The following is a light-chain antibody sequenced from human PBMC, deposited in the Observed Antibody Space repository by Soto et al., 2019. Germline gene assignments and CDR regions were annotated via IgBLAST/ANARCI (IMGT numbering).Light chain of an antibody. J-gene: IGLJ1*01. V-gene: IGLV2-8*01. Sequence: QSALTQPPSASGSPGQSVTIPCTGTSSDVGGYPFVSWYQQHPGKAPKVLIYDVNKRPSGVPDRFSGSKSGNTASLTVAGLQAEDEADYYCSSHAGSDDPIVFGTGTKVTVL. CDR2: DVN. CDR3: SSHAGSDDPIV. CDR1: SSDVGGYPF.